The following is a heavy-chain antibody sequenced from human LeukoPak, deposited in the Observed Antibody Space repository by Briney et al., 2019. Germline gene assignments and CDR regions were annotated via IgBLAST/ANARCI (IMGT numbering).Heavy chain of an antibody. V-gene: IGHV3-30*02. CDR3: AKDFYGDYSGSCFGY. J-gene: IGHJ4*02. CDR2: IRYDGSNK. D-gene: IGHD4-17*01. Sequence: PGGSLRLSCAASGFTFSSYGMHWVRQAPGKGLEWVAFIRYDGSNKHYADSVKGRFTISRDNSKNTLYLQMDSLRAEDTAVYCCAKDFYGDYSGSCFGYWGQGTLVTVSS. CDR1: GFTFSSYG.